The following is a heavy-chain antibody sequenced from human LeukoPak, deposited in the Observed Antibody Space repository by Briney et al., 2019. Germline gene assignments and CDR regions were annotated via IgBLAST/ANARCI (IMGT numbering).Heavy chain of an antibody. CDR3: VSDFTGPDDF. Sequence: GGSLRLSCAASGFTFSRYWMHWVRQAPGKGLVWVSRVNTDGSRIDYADSVKGRFTISRDNAKNTLYLQMNSLRAEDTAVYSCVSDFTGPDDFWGQGTLVTVSS. J-gene: IGHJ4*02. D-gene: IGHD2-8*02. V-gene: IGHV3-74*01. CDR1: GFTFSRYW. CDR2: VNTDGSRI.